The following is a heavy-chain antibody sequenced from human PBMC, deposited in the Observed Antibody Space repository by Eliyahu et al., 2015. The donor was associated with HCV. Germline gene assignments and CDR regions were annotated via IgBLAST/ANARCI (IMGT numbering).Heavy chain of an antibody. V-gene: IGHV3-74*01. CDR2: ISPDGDIT. J-gene: IGHJ4*02. CDR1: GFTFSNYW. D-gene: IGHD1-26*01. CDR3: TRDFDSGTTGN. Sequence: EVQLVESGGGIVQPGGSLRLSCAASGFTFSNYWIHLVPPGSREGGLVCVSRISPDGDITAYADSVRGRFTVSRDNAKKTVDLRMSSLRGEDTAIYYCTRDFDSGTTGNWGQGTLVTVSS.